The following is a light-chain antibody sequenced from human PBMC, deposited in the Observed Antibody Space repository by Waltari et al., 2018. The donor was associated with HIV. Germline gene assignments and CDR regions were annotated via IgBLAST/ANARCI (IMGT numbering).Light chain of an antibody. CDR2: GAS. CDR1: QSVSNY. J-gene: IGKJ5*01. V-gene: IGKV3-11*01. CDR3: QHRSNWPIT. Sequence: VLTQSPASLVLSPGERATLSCRASQSVSNYLAWYQQNPGQAPRLLIYGASSRATGIPARFSGSGAGTDFTLTISSLDPGDFAVYYCQHRSNWPITFGQGTRLEIK.